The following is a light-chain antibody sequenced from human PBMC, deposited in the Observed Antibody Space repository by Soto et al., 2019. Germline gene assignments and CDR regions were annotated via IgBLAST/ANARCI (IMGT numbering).Light chain of an antibody. V-gene: IGKV1-12*01. Sequence: DILITQSPSSVSSSVGDRVSINCLSSQVISSWLAWYQQKPVKAPKLLISYASTLQSGVPSRFTGSGSGTNFTLTINSLRAEDFATYYCQQANSFPHTFGQGTKVDIK. CDR1: QVISSW. CDR3: QQANSFPHT. J-gene: IGKJ2*01. CDR2: YAS.